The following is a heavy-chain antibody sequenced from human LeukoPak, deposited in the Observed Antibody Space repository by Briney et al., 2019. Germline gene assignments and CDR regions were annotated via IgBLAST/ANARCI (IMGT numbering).Heavy chain of an antibody. J-gene: IGHJ4*02. D-gene: IGHD5-24*01. CDR1: GFTFSNAW. CDR3: TIGDGWLPN. CDR2: IKSKIDGGTT. Sequence: PGGSLRLSCVVSGFTFSNAWMTWVRQAPGRGLEGGGRIKSKIDGGTTEYDAPVKGRFTISRDDSKNRLYKQMTSLKTEDTAVYYCTIGDGWLPNWGQGTLVAVSP. V-gene: IGHV3-15*01.